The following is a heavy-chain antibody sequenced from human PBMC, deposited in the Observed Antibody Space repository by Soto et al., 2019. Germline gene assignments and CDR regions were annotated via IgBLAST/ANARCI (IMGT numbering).Heavy chain of an antibody. CDR3: ARSGTTLGYYYGMDV. D-gene: IGHD1-1*01. CDR2: INHSGST. V-gene: IGHV4-34*01. Sequence: LSLTCAVYGGSFSGYYWSWIRQPPGKGLEWIGEINHSGSTNYNPSLKSRVTISVDTSKNQFSLKLSSVTAADTAVYYCARSGTTLGYYYGMDVWGQGTTVTVSS. CDR1: GGSFSGYY. J-gene: IGHJ6*02.